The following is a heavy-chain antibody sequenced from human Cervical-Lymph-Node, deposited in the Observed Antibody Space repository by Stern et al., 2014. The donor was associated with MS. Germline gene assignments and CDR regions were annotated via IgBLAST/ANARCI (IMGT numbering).Heavy chain of an antibody. CDR3: ARERALIVGATTGFDY. V-gene: IGHV1-2*06. Sequence: QVQLVESGAEVKKPGASVKVSCKASGYTFTDYYMHWVRQAPGQGLEWMGRINPNSGGTNYAQKVQGRVTMTRDTSISTAYMELSRLRSDDTAVYYCARERALIVGATTGFDYWGQGTLVTVSS. CDR1: GYTFTDYY. CDR2: INPNSGGT. J-gene: IGHJ4*02. D-gene: IGHD1-26*01.